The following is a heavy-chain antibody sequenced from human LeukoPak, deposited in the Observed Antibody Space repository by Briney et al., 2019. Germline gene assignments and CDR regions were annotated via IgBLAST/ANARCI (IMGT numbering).Heavy chain of an antibody. Sequence: SVKVSCKASGFSFTDSSVHWMRQARGQSPEWIGWIVVGSGNTNYAQKFQERVTITRDMSTSTAYMELSSLRSEDTAVYYCAADRGLERDDAFDIWGQGTMVTVSS. V-gene: IGHV1-58*01. CDR3: AADRGLERDDAFDI. CDR1: GFSFTDSS. J-gene: IGHJ3*02. CDR2: IVVGSGNT. D-gene: IGHD1-1*01.